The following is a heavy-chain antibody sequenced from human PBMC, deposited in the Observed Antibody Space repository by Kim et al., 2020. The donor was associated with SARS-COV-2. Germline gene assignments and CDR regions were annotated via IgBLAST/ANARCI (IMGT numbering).Heavy chain of an antibody. CDR1: GFTFSNYG. CDR2: VSYEGRDT. CDR3: VKEADFTTVVVVYFFGY. V-gene: IGHV3-30*18. J-gene: IGHJ4*01. Sequence: GGSLRLSCVASGFTFSNYGMHWVRQAPGKGLEWVGIVSYEGRDTFYAGFVDGRFTISRDNSKNTLYLQMNSLSTEDTALYYCVKEADFTTVVVVYFFGYCGAGALVTASP. D-gene: IGHD3-22*01.